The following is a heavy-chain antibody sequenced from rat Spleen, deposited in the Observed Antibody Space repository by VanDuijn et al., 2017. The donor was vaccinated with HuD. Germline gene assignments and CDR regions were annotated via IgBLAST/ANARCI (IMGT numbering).Heavy chain of an antibody. CDR1: GFTFNDDW. Sequence: EVKLVESGGGLVQPGRSLKLSCAASGFTFNDDWMGWVRQAPGKGLEWIGEINKDSSAIKFIPSLKDKITISRDNAQNTLYLQMSKLGSEDTAIYYCVREELGVRDWGQGVMVTVSS. V-gene: IGHV4-2*01. CDR2: INKDSSAI. D-gene: IGHD4-3*01. J-gene: IGHJ2*01. CDR3: VREELGVRD.